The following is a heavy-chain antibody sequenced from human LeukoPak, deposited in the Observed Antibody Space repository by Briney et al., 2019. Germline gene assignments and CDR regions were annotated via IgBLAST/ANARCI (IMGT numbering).Heavy chain of an antibody. CDR2: ISYDGNNK. D-gene: IGHD3-10*01. CDR1: GFTFSSYG. J-gene: IGHJ4*02. CDR3: ARSTMVRGVIMPDY. V-gene: IGHV3-30*19. Sequence: PGGSLRLSCAASGFTFSSYGMHWVRQAPGKGLEWVAVISYDGNNKYYADSVKGRFTISRDNSKNTLYLQMNSLRAEDTAVYYCARSTMVRGVIMPDYWGQGTLVTVSS.